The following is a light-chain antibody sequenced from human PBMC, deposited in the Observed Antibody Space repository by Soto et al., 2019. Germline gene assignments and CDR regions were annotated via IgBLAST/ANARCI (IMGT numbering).Light chain of an antibody. J-gene: IGKJ1*01. V-gene: IGKV1-5*03. Sequence: DIQMTQSPSTLSASVGDRVTITCRASQSISSWLAWYQQKPGKAPKLLIYKASSLESGGPSRFSGSGSGTEFTLTISSLQPDDFATYYCQQYNSYPWTCGQGTKVEIK. CDR3: QQYNSYPWT. CDR2: KAS. CDR1: QSISSW.